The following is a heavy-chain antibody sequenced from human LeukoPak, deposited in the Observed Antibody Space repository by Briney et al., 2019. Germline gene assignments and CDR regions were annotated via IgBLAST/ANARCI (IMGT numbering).Heavy chain of an antibody. J-gene: IGHJ3*02. D-gene: IGHD3-16*02. CDR3: AREVSIHAFDI. CDR1: GGTFSNYA. V-gene: IGHV1-69*05. Sequence: SVKVSCKASGGTFSNYAISWVRQAPGQGLEWMGGIIPIFGTANYAQKFQGRVTIITDESTSTAYMELSSLRSEDTAVYYCAREVSIHAFDIWGQGTMVTVSS. CDR2: IIPIFGTA.